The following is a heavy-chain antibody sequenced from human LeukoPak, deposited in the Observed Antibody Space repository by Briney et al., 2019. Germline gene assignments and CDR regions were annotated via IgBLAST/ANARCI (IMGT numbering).Heavy chain of an antibody. D-gene: IGHD3-10*01. CDR2: FFSIGNT. V-gene: IGHV4-4*07. Sequence: PSETLSLTCTVSGGSFTSFYWSWIRQPAGKGLEWIGRFFSIGNTNYNPSFKSRATISVDKSKNQFSLKLTSVKAADTAVYYCARYSGIYGTDSWGQGTLVSVSS. CDR1: GGSFTSFY. J-gene: IGHJ4*02. CDR3: ARYSGIYGTDS.